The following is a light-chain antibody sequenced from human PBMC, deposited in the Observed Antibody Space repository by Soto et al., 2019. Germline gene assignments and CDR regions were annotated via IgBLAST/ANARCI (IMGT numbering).Light chain of an antibody. CDR2: AAS. V-gene: IGKV1-39*01. Sequence: DIQMTQSPSSLSASVGDRVTITCRSSQPISNYLNWYQQNPGKAPVLLIFAASSLQSGVPSRFSGSRSGRNFTLAISSLQPADSAIYYCQQTYSVPPTFGRGTKVEI. CDR1: QPISNY. CDR3: QQTYSVPPT. J-gene: IGKJ1*01.